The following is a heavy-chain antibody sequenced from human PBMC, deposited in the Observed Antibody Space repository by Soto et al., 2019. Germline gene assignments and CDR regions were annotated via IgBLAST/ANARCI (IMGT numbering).Heavy chain of an antibody. CDR1: GFTFSSYA. CDR2: ISGSGGST. Sequence: GGSLRLSCAASGFTFSSYAMSWVRQAPGKGLEWVSAISGSGGSTYYADSVKGRFTISRDNSKNTLYLQMNSLRAEDTAVYYCAKEAGESGSYTEMTFAYWGQGTLVTVSS. D-gene: IGHD1-26*01. J-gene: IGHJ4*02. V-gene: IGHV3-23*01. CDR3: AKEAGESGSYTEMTFAY.